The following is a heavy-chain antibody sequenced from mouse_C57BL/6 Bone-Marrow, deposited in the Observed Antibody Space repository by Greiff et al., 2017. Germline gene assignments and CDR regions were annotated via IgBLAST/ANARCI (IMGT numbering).Heavy chain of an antibody. CDR3: ARGTVVATFYWYFDV. Sequence: EVMLVESGGGLVKPGGSLKLSCAASGFTFSDYGMHWVRQAPETGLEWVAYISSGSSTIYYADTVKGRFTISRDNAKNTLFLQMTSLRSEDTAMYYCARGTVVATFYWYFDVWGTGTTVTVSS. CDR2: ISSGSSTI. J-gene: IGHJ1*03. V-gene: IGHV5-17*01. CDR1: GFTFSDYG. D-gene: IGHD1-1*01.